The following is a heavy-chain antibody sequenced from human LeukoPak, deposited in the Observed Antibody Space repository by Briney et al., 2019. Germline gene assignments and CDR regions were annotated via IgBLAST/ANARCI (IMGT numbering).Heavy chain of an antibody. V-gene: IGHV4-59*01. CDR2: IYYSGST. Sequence: SETLSLTCTVSGGSISNYYWSWIRQPPGKGLEWIGYIYYSGSTNYNPSLKRRVTISVDTSKNQFSLKLSSVTAADTAVYYCARDFYGERFDPWGQGTLVTVSS. D-gene: IGHD2/OR15-2a*01. J-gene: IGHJ5*02. CDR3: ARDFYGERFDP. CDR1: GGSISNYY.